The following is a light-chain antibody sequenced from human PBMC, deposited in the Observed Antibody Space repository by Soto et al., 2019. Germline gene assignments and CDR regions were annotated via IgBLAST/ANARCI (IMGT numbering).Light chain of an antibody. V-gene: IGLV2-23*01. Sequence: QSALTQPASVSGSPGQSITISCTGTSSDVGTYNLVSWHQHHPGKAPKLIIYEGSKRPSGVSNRFSGSKSGNTASLTISGLQAEDEADYYCCSFAVGSTLVFVGGTKLTVL. CDR2: EGS. CDR1: SSDVGTYNL. J-gene: IGLJ2*01. CDR3: CSFAVGSTLV.